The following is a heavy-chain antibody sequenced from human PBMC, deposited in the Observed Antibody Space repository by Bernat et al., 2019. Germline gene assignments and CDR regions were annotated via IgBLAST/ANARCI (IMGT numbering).Heavy chain of an antibody. Sequence: EVHLLESGGGLVQPGGSLRLSCAASGFTFKSYAMSWVRQAPGKGLEWVSGISGGGGSTDYADSVKGRFTSSRDNSKNTLYLQMNSLRAEDTAVYYCAKSIVYNNGPYYCSGLDVWGQGTTVTVSS. CDR3: AKSIVYNNGPYYCSGLDV. J-gene: IGHJ6*02. D-gene: IGHD5-18*01. CDR1: GFTFKSYA. CDR2: ISGGGGST. V-gene: IGHV3-23*01.